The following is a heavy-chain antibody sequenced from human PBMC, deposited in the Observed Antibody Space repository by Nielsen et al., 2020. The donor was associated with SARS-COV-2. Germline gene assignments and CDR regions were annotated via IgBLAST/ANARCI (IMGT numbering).Heavy chain of an antibody. CDR1: GYIFTDYY. Sequence: ASVKVSCKASGYIFTDYYIHWVRQAPGQGLEWMGRINPYSGGTNYAQKFQGTVTMTRDASISTVYMELTSDDTAVYYCARARATIFGLVMSYGMDVWGQVTTVAVSS. V-gene: IGHV1-2*06. D-gene: IGHD3/OR15-3a*01. CDR3: ARARATIFGLVMSYGMDV. CDR2: INPYSGGT. J-gene: IGHJ6*02.